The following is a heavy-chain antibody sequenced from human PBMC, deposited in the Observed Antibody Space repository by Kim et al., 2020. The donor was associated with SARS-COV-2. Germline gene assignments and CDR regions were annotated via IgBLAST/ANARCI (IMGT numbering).Heavy chain of an antibody. Sequence: YAQKFQGRVTITADKSTSTAYMKLSSLRSEDTAVYYCARGSGSYSDAFDIWGQGTMVTVSS. CDR3: ARGSGSYSDAFDI. D-gene: IGHD1-26*01. V-gene: IGHV1-69*04. J-gene: IGHJ3*02.